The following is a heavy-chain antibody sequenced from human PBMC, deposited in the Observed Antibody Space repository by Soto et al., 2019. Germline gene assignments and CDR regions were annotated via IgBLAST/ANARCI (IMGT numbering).Heavy chain of an antibody. V-gene: IGHV4-30-2*01. D-gene: IGHD6-13*01. CDR2: IYHSGST. Sequence: QLQLQESGSGLVKPSQTLSLTCAVSGGSISSDGYSWSWIRQPPGKGLEWIGYIYHSGSTYYNPSLKSRVTISVDRSKNQFSLKLSSVTATDTAAYYCASSHAGAHITAAVHWGQGTLVTVSS. J-gene: IGHJ4*02. CDR3: ASSHAGAHITAAVH. CDR1: GGSISSDGYS.